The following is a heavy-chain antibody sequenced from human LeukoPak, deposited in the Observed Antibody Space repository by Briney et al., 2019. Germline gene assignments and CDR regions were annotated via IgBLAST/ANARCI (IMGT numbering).Heavy chain of an antibody. CDR3: TRHTIAAAGTAGDY. V-gene: IGHV3-73*01. Sequence: GGSLRLSCAASGFTFSGSAIHWVRQSSGKGREWVGCIRSKVNSYATAYAASVRGRFTISRDDSKNTAYLQMNSLKSEDTAVYYCTRHTIAAAGTAGDYWGQGTLVTVSS. CDR1: GFTFSGSA. D-gene: IGHD6-13*01. J-gene: IGHJ4*02. CDR2: IRSKVNSYAT.